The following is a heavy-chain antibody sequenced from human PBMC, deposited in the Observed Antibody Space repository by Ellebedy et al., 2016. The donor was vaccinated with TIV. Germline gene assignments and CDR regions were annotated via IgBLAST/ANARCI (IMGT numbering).Heavy chain of an antibody. Sequence: MPSETLSLTCAVSGDSINTNSWWSRVRKPPGKGLDWIGEIYHSGTTNYNPSLRSRVTISFDKSKNQFSLRLSSVTAADTAVYYCARVAAGTWGGIDFWGPGTLVTVSS. CDR3: ARVAAGTWGGIDF. CDR2: IYHSGTT. V-gene: IGHV4-4*02. CDR1: GDSINTNSW. D-gene: IGHD6-13*01. J-gene: IGHJ4*02.